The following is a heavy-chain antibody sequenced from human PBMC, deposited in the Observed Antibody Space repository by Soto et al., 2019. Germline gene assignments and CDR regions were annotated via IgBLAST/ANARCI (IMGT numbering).Heavy chain of an antibody. Sequence: EVQLLESGGGLVQPGGSLRLSCAASGFTFNSYAMGWVRQAPGKGLEWVSGISGSGGSTFYADSVKGRFTISRQNSKNTLYVQMNSLRAVDTALYYCAKKFYYDTSGYYSRDAFDVWGQGTMVTVSS. CDR1: GFTFNSYA. CDR3: AKKFYYDTSGYYSRDAFDV. V-gene: IGHV3-23*01. CDR2: ISGSGGST. D-gene: IGHD3-22*01. J-gene: IGHJ3*01.